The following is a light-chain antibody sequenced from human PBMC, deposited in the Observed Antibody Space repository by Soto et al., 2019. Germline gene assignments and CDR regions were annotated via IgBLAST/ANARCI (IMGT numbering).Light chain of an antibody. V-gene: IGKV3-15*01. J-gene: IGKJ2*01. Sequence: DIVMTQSPVTLSVSPGERATLSCRASQSVSSNLAWYQQRPGQSLRLLFYGASTRATGIPARFSGSGSGTDFTLTISGLQSEDFVVYYCQQSNKWPYTFGQGTKLE. CDR2: GAS. CDR1: QSVSSN. CDR3: QQSNKWPYT.